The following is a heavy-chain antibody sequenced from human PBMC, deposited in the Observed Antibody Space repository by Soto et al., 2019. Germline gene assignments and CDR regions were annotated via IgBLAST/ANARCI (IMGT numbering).Heavy chain of an antibody. V-gene: IGHV3-30-3*01. CDR3: ASQGSSGWPAYYFDY. CDR2: ISYDGSNK. D-gene: IGHD6-19*01. CDR1: GFTFSSYA. J-gene: IGHJ4*02. Sequence: GGSLRLSCAASGFTFSSYAMHWVRQAPGKGLEWVAVISYDGSNKYYADSVKGRFTISRDNSKNTLYLQMNSLRAEDTAVYYCASQGSSGWPAYYFDYWGQGTLVTVSS.